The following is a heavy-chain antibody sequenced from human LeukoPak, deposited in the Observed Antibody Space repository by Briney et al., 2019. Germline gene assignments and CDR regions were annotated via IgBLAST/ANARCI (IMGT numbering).Heavy chain of an antibody. CDR3: ARGGGYYFDY. V-gene: IGHV3-7*01. D-gene: IGHD5-24*01. CDR2: IKEDGSEK. J-gene: IGHJ4*02. CDR1: GFTFSSYG. Sequence: GGSLRLSCAASGFTFSSYGMHWVRQAPGKGLEWVANIKEDGSEKYYVDSVKGRFTISRDNAKNSLYLQMNSLRAEDTAVYYCARGGGYYFDYLGQGTLVTVSS.